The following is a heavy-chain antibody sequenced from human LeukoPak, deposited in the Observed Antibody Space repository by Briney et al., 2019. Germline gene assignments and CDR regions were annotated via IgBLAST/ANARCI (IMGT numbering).Heavy chain of an antibody. J-gene: IGHJ4*02. CDR2: IYYSGST. CDR3: ARHEHPGTADY. D-gene: IGHD1-14*01. CDR1: GGSISSYY. Sequence: SETLSLTCTVSGGSISSYYWSWIRQPPGKGLEWIGYIYYSGSTNYNPSLKSRVTISVDTSKNQFSLKLSSVTAADTAVYYCARHEHPGTADYWGQGTLVTVSS. V-gene: IGHV4-59*08.